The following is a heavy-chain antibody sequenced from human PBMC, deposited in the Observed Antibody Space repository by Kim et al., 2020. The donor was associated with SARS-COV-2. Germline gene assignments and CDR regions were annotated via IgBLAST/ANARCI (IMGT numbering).Heavy chain of an antibody. J-gene: IGHJ4*02. CDR1: GFTFSSYA. D-gene: IGHD6-13*01. CDR3: AKSPLEPGYFNY. Sequence: GGSLRLSCAASGFTFSSYAMSWVRQAPGKGQEWVSAISGSGGSTYYADSVKGRFTISRDNSKNTLYLQMNSLRAEDTAVYYCAKSPLEPGYFNYWGQGTLVTVSS. V-gene: IGHV3-23*01. CDR2: ISGSGGST.